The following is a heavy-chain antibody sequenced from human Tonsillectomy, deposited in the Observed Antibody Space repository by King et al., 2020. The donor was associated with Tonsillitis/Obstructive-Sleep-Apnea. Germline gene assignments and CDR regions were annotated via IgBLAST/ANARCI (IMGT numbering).Heavy chain of an antibody. V-gene: IGHV3-21*01. CDR1: GFSLRDYT. CDR2: ISSDGTYI. Sequence: VPLVASGGGLVPPGGSLRLSGAASGFSLRDYTLNWVRQAPGPGLEWVASISSDGTYIFYAAAVKGRFTSSRDNAKNSMFLQLNNLRAGDTAVYYCARDLRVGYCFEAGTDEAGWGQGTLVTVTS. J-gene: IGHJ4*02. D-gene: IGHD2-15*01. CDR3: ARDLRVGYCFEAGTDEAG.